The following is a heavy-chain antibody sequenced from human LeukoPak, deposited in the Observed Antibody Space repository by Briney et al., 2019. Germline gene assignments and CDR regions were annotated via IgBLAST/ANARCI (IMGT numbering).Heavy chain of an antibody. CDR3: ASSGWYKMLNY. Sequence: SETLSLTCTVSGGSVSSYYWSWIRQPPGKGLEWIGYIYYSGSTNYNPSLKSRVTISVDTSKNQFSLKLSSVTAADTAVYYCASSGWYKMLNYWGHGTLVTVSS. D-gene: IGHD6-19*01. CDR1: GGSVSSYY. CDR2: IYYSGST. V-gene: IGHV4-59*02. J-gene: IGHJ4*01.